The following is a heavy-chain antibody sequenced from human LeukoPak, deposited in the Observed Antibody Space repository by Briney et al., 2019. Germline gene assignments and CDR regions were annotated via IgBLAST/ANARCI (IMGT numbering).Heavy chain of an antibody. J-gene: IGHJ4*02. D-gene: IGHD6-13*01. V-gene: IGHV1-18*01. CDR2: ISAYNGNT. CDR1: GYTFTSYG. Sequence: ASVKVSCKASGYTFTSYGISWVRQAPGQGLEWMGWISAYNGNTNYAQKLQGRVTMTTDTSTSTAYMELRSLRSDDTAVYYCARDRTLRLAAAGTGDYWGQGTLVTVSS. CDR3: ARDRTLRLAAAGTGDY.